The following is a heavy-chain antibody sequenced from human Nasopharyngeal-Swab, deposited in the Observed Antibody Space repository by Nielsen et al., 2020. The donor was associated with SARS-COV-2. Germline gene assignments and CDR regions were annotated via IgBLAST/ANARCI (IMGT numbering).Heavy chain of an antibody. CDR1: GGSISSSNW. J-gene: IGHJ6*02. CDR3: ARSNGDYYYYGMDV. D-gene: IGHD4-17*01. Sequence: SETLSLTCAVSGGSISSSNWWSWVRQPPGKGLEWIGEIYRSGSTNYNPSLKSRVTISVDKSKNQFSLKLSSVTAADTAVYYCARSNGDYYYYGMDVWGQGTTVTVSS. V-gene: IGHV4-4*02. CDR2: IYRSGST.